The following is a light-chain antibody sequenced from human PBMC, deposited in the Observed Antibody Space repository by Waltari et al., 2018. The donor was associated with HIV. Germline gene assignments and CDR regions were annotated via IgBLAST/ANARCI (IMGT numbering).Light chain of an antibody. Sequence: QPVLTQPPSASGTPGQRVTISCSGSSSPTGSNNVHWYQQLPGTAPKLLIYSNKQRPSGVPDRFSGSKSGTSASLAISGLQSEDEADYYCAAWDDSLNGLVFGTGTKVTVL. CDR1: SSPTGSNN. V-gene: IGLV1-44*01. CDR2: SNK. CDR3: AAWDDSLNGLV. J-gene: IGLJ1*01.